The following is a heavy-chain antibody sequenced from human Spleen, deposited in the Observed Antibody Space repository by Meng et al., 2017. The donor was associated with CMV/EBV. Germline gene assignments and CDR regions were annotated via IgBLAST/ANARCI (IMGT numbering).Heavy chain of an antibody. CDR1: GFTFSNYA. Sequence: GGSLRLSCAASGFTFSNYAIHWVRQAPGKGLEWVALISYNGRTEYYADSVKGRFTVSRDKSKNTVYLQMSSLRAEDTAVYYCVRYRFLGSSLHETRWFDPWGQGTLVTVSS. D-gene: IGHD3-3*01. CDR3: VRYRFLGSSLHETRWFDP. CDR2: ISYNGRTE. V-gene: IGHV3-30*04. J-gene: IGHJ5*02.